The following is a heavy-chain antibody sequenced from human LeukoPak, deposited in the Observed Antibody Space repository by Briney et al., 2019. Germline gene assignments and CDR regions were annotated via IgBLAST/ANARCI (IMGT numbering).Heavy chain of an antibody. V-gene: IGHV3-23*01. D-gene: IGHD4-17*01. J-gene: IGHJ4*02. CDR3: AKENYGDFDY. CDR1: GFTFSDYA. Sequence: GGSLRLSCVASGFTFSDYAMSWVRQAPGKGLEWVSGISGSGGSTYYADSVKGRFTISRDNSKNTLYLQMNSLRAEDTAVFYCAKENYGDFDYWGQGTLVTVSS. CDR2: ISGSGGST.